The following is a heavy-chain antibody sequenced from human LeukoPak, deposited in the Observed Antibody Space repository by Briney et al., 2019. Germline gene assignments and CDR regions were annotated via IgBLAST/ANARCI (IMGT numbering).Heavy chain of an antibody. CDR3: ARDENPYYYYGMDV. CDR2: IIPSSGGA. Sequence: ASVKVSCKASGYTFTDYCVHWVRQAPGQGLELMGWIIPSSGGANYAQNFQGRVTMTRDTSIATAYMELSRLRSDDTAVYYCARDENPYYYYGMDVWGQGTTVTVSS. J-gene: IGHJ6*02. CDR1: GYTFTDYC. V-gene: IGHV1-2*02.